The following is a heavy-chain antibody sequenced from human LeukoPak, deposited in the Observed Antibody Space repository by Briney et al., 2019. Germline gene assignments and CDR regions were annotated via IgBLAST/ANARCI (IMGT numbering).Heavy chain of an antibody. V-gene: IGHV4-34*01. CDR1: GGSFSGYY. D-gene: IGHD3-10*01. Sequence: SETLSLTCAVYGGSFSGYYWSWIRQPPGKGLEWIGEINHSGSTNYNPSLKSRVTISVDTSKNQFSLKLSSVTAADTAVYYCARGKDYHGSGSYYYYYYYGMDVWGQGTTVTVSS. J-gene: IGHJ6*02. CDR2: INHSGST. CDR3: ARGKDYHGSGSYYYYYYYGMDV.